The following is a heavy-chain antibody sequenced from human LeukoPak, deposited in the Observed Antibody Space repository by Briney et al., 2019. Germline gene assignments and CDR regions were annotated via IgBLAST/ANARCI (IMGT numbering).Heavy chain of an antibody. CDR2: ISGTADIV. J-gene: IGHJ4*02. V-gene: IGHV3-11*01. CDR1: GFTFSEYY. D-gene: IGHD6-19*01. Sequence: KSGGSLRLSCAASGFTFSEYYMSWIRQAPGKGLEWVADISGTADIVSYADFVLGRFTISRDNGDDSLSLQLNSLRAEDTAVYYCARETVAGTFDYWSQGTLVTVSS. CDR3: ARETVAGTFDY.